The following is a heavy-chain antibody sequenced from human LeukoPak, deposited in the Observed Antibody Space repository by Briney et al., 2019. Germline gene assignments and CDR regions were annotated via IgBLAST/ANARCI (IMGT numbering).Heavy chain of an antibody. CDR1: GFTVSTNY. V-gene: IGHV3-53*01. Sequence: GGSLRLSCAASGFTVSTNYMSWVRQAPGKGLEWVSVIYSSGGTSYADSVKGRFTISRDNSKNTLYLQMKSLRAEDTAVYYCARTDETAPAEDFQHWGQGTLVTVSS. D-gene: IGHD2-21*02. J-gene: IGHJ1*01. CDR2: IYSSGGT. CDR3: ARTDETAPAEDFQH.